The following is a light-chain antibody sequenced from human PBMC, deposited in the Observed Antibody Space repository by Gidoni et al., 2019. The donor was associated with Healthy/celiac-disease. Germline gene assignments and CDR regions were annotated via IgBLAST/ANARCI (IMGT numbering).Light chain of an antibody. CDR1: QSVSSY. Sequence: EIVLTQSPATLSLSPGERATVSCRASQSVSSYLAWYQQKPGQAPRRLIYVASNRATDIPARFSGSGSGTDFALTISSLKPEDFAVYYCQRRSNWTRLITFGQGTRLEIK. CDR2: VAS. CDR3: QRRSNWTRLIT. J-gene: IGKJ5*01. V-gene: IGKV3-11*01.